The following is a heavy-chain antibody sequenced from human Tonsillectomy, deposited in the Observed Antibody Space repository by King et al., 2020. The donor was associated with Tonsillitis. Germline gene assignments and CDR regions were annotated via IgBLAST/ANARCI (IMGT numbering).Heavy chain of an antibody. CDR3: ARAGFCDSTSCYRYYYYMDV. V-gene: IGHV3-30*04. D-gene: IGHD2-2*01. CDR1: GFTFTTYA. Sequence: VQLVESGGGVVQPGRSLRLSCAASGFTFTTYAMHWVRQAPGKGLEWVVFISYDGRNNSYTDSVKGRYTISRDNSKNTLYLQMNSLSAEDTAVYYCARAGFCDSTSCYRYYYYMDVWGKGTTVTVSS. J-gene: IGHJ6*03. CDR2: ISYDGRNN.